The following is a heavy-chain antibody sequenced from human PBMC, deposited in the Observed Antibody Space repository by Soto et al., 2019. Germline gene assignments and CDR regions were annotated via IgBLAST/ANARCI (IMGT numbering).Heavy chain of an antibody. D-gene: IGHD5-18*01. CDR3: ATERVDTAMAADYYYYYGMDV. V-gene: IGHV3-23*01. CDR2: ISGSGGST. Sequence: GGSLRLSCAASGFTFSSYAVSWVRQAPGKGLEWVSAISGSGGSTYYADSGKGRFTISRDNSKNTLYLQMNSLRAEDTAVYYCATERVDTAMAADYYYYYGMDVWGQGTTVTVSS. J-gene: IGHJ6*02. CDR1: GFTFSSYA.